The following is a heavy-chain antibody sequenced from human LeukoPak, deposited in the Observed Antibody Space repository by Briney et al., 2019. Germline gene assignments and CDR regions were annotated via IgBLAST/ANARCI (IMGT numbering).Heavy chain of an antibody. CDR3: AKDRGYSYGYPYFDS. J-gene: IGHJ4*02. V-gene: IGHV3-23*01. CDR2: ITGSGGSI. Sequence: GGSLRLSCAASGFTFSSYAMSWVRHAPGKGLEWVSAITGSGGSIYYVDSVRGRFTISRDNSQSTLYLQMNSLRAEDTAVYFCAKDRGYSYGYPYFDSWGQGTLAIVSS. D-gene: IGHD5-18*01. CDR1: GFTFSSYA.